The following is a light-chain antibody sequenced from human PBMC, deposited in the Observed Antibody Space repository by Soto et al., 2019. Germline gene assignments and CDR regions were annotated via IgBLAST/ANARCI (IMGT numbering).Light chain of an antibody. Sequence: DIQMTQSPSTLSASVGDRVTITCRASQSISSWLAWYQQKPGKAPMLLIYDASSLESGVPSRFSGSGSGTGFTVTIISLQPRDFASCCCQQCNSHWATFGPENNEDIK. CDR1: QSISSW. CDR2: DAS. J-gene: IGKJ3*01. CDR3: QQCNSHWAT. V-gene: IGKV1-5*01.